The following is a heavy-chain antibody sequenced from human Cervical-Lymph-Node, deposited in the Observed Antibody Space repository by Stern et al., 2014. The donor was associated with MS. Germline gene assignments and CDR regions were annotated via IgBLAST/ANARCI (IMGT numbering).Heavy chain of an antibody. Sequence: VQLVPSGAEVKKPGESLKISCKLSGYSFTIYYIAWVRQMPGKGLDWMVLIYPYDSYTTYSPSFQGQVTISADKSITTAYLQWSSLRASDTAMYYCARHVQGFDYWGQGTLVTVSS. CDR1: GYSFTIYY. CDR2: IYPYDSYT. J-gene: IGHJ4*02. V-gene: IGHV5-51*01. CDR3: ARHVQGFDY.